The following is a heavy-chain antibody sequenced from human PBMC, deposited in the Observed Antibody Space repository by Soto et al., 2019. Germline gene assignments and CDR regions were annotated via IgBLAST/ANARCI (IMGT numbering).Heavy chain of an antibody. V-gene: IGHV3-48*02. Sequence: GGSLRLSCAASGFTFRSYSMNWVRQAPGKGLEWVSYISSSNRTINYADSVKGRFVISRDNAKNSLYLQMHSLRDEDTAVYYCAREGWPLLQTGMDVWGQGTTVTVSS. CDR2: ISSSNRTI. J-gene: IGHJ6*02. CDR3: AREGWPLLQTGMDV. D-gene: IGHD2-15*01. CDR1: GFTFRSYS.